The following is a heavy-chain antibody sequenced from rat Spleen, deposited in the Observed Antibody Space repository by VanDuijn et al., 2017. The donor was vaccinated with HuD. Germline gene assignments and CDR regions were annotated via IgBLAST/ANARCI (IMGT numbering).Heavy chain of an antibody. V-gene: IGHV5-7*01. J-gene: IGHJ3*01. CDR1: GFTFSDYN. D-gene: IGHD1-2*01. CDR3: ARHEEQGPFAY. Sequence: EVQLVESGGGLVQPGRSMKLSCVASGFTFSDYNMAWVRQAPKKGLEWVATILYDGSRTYYRDSVKGRFTISRDNAKSTLYLQMDSLRSEDTATYYCARHEEQGPFAYWGQGTLVTVSS. CDR2: ILYDGSRT.